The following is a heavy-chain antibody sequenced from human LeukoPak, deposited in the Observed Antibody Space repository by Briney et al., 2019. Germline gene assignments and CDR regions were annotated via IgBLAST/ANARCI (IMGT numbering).Heavy chain of an antibody. Sequence: GGSLRLSCAASGFTVSSNYMSWVRQAPGKGLEWVSVIYSGGTTYYADSVKGRFTISRDNSKSTLYLQMNRLRAEDTAVYYCARGGDGYNRAFDIWGQGTMVTVSS. CDR1: GFTVSSNY. J-gene: IGHJ3*02. CDR3: ARGGDGYNRAFDI. V-gene: IGHV3-53*01. D-gene: IGHD5-24*01. CDR2: IYSGGTT.